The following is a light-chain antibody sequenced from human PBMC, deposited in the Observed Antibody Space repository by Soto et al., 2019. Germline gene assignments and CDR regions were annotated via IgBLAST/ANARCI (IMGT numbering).Light chain of an antibody. Sequence: DIQMTQSPSTLSASVGDRVTITCRDSQGLNNDLAWYQQKPGKAPNLLIYDASTLERGVPSRFSGTGSGTAFTLTISSLQPDDFASYYCQQYHTSSITFGQGTRLEIK. J-gene: IGKJ5*01. V-gene: IGKV1-5*01. CDR1: QGLNND. CDR3: QQYHTSSIT. CDR2: DAS.